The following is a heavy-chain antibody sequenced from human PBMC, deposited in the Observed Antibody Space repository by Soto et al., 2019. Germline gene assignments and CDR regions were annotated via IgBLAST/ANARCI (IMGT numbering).Heavy chain of an antibody. D-gene: IGHD4-17*01. CDR1: GFTFSSYA. Sequence: EVQLLESGGGLVQPGGSLRLSCAASGFTFSSYAMSWVRQAPGKGLEWVSAISGSGGSTYYADSVKGRFTISRDKSKNTLYLQINSLRAEDTAVYYCAKVRTVNGDYSWFDPWGQGTLVTVSS. J-gene: IGHJ5*02. CDR2: ISGSGGST. CDR3: AKVRTVNGDYSWFDP. V-gene: IGHV3-23*01.